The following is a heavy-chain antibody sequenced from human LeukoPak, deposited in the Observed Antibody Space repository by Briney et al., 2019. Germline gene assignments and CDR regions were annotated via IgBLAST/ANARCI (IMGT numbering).Heavy chain of an antibody. J-gene: IGHJ5*02. CDR3: ARDTGDLFDP. CDR1: GGSIGFYF. D-gene: IGHD2-8*02. CDR2: INGNGVT. V-gene: IGHV4-4*07. Sequence: SSETLSLTCTVSGGSIGFYFWSWIRQSAGKGLEWIGRINGNGVTNYNPSLKSRVTMSVDTSKNQFSMKLSSVTAADTAVYYCARDTGDLFDPWGQGTLVTVSS.